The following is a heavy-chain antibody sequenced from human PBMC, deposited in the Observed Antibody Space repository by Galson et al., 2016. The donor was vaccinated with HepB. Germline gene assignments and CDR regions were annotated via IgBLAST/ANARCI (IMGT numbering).Heavy chain of an antibody. D-gene: IGHD2-21*01. V-gene: IGHV5-51*01. Sequence: QSGAEVKKPGESLKISCKGSGSSFTNYWIGWVRQVPGKGLEWMGIIYPGDSDTRYSPSFQGQVTIPADKSISTAYLQWSSLKVTDSAMYYCARPLTSIPTDAFDMWGQGTLVTVSS. CDR3: ARPLTSIPTDAFDM. CDR2: IYPGDSDT. J-gene: IGHJ3*02. CDR1: GSSFTNYW.